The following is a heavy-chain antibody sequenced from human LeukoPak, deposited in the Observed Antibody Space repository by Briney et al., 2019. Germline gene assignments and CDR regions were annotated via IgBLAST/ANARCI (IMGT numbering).Heavy chain of an antibody. CDR1: GYTFTSYA. D-gene: IGHD3-16*02. CDR2: INTNTGNP. CDR3: ARDSLYDYVWGSYRYFDY. J-gene: IGHJ4*02. V-gene: IGHV7-4-1*02. Sequence: ASVKVSCKASGYTFTSYAMNWVRQAPGQGLEWMGWINTNTGNPTYAQGFTGRFVFSLDTSVSTAYLQISSLKAEDTAVYYCARDSLYDYVWGSYRYFDYWGQGTLVTVSS.